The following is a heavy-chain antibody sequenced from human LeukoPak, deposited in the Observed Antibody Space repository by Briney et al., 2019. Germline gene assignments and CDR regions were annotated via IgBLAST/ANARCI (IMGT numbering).Heavy chain of an antibody. CDR2: IYYSGST. Sequence: SETLSLTCTVSGGSISSYYWSWIRQPPGKGLEWMGYIYYSGSTNYNPSLKSRVTISVDTSKNQFSLKLSSVTAADTAVYYCARAAVAGKIYYFDYWGQGTLVTVSS. V-gene: IGHV4-59*01. J-gene: IGHJ4*02. D-gene: IGHD6-19*01. CDR3: ARAAVAGKIYYFDY. CDR1: GGSISSYY.